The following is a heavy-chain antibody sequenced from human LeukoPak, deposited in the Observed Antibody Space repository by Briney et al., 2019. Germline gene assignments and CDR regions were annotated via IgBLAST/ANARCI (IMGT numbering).Heavy chain of an antibody. CDR1: GFTFNNYA. V-gene: IGHV3-23*01. J-gene: IGHJ4*02. CDR2: ISGSGGST. Sequence: GGSLRLSCAASGFTFNNYAMNWVRQAPGKGLEWVSGISGSGGSTYYADSVKGRFTISRDNSKNTLYLRMNRLRAEDTAVYFCAKDPLSYYDSSGYRYFDYWGQGTLVTVSS. D-gene: IGHD3-22*01. CDR3: AKDPLSYYDSSGYRYFDY.